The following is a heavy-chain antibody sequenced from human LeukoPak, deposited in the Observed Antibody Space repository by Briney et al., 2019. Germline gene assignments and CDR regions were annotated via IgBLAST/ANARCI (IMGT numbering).Heavy chain of an antibody. CDR2: INDNGDGT. CDR3: AKDPSRPYGGCASDFDY. J-gene: IGHJ4*02. Sequence: GGSLRLSCAASGFTFSSYAMSWVRQAPGKGPKWVSTINDNGDGTYYADSVKGRFTISRDNSYNTVSLRMNSLRDEDTGVYYCAKDPSRPYGGCASDFDYWGQGTLVTVSS. CDR1: GFTFSSYA. D-gene: IGHD2-15*01. V-gene: IGHV3-23*01.